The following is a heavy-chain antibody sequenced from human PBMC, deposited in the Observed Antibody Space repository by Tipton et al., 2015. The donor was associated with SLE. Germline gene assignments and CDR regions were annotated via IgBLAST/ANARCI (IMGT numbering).Heavy chain of an antibody. V-gene: IGHV4-39*01. CDR3: ARGTSGSGSDYDPFSLDF. CDR1: GGSISSSLFY. J-gene: IGHJ4*02. D-gene: IGHD3-10*01. CDR2: IHYSGNS. Sequence: LRLSCPVSGGSISSSLFYWGGVRPPPGKGLEWIVYIHYSGNSYSNPPLKSRVTRTVDTSKNQFSLRLSSVTAADTAVYYCARGTSGSGSDYDPFSLDFWGQGTLVTVSS.